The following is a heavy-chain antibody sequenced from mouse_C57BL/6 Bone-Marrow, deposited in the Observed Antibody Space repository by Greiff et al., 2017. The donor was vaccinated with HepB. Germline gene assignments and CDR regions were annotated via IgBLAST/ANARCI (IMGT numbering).Heavy chain of an antibody. CDR3: TSYYYGSSYDAMDY. Sequence: EVNVVESGAELVRPGASVKLSCTASGFNIKDDYMHWVKQRPEQGLEWIGWIDPENGDTEYASKFQGKATITADTSSNTAYLQLSSLTSEDTAVDYCTSYYYGSSYDAMDYWGQGTSVTVSS. CDR2: IDPENGDT. V-gene: IGHV14-4*01. D-gene: IGHD1-1*01. CDR1: GFNIKDDY. J-gene: IGHJ4*01.